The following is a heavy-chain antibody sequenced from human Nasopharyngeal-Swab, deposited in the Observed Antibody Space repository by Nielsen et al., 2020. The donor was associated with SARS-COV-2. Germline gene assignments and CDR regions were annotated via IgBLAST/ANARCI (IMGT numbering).Heavy chain of an antibody. CDR1: GFTFSSYA. V-gene: IGHV3-30-3*01. D-gene: IGHD3-10*01. J-gene: IGHJ3*02. CDR2: ISYDGSNK. CDR3: ARVGVIYGSGAFDI. Sequence: GESLKISCAASGFTFSSYAVHWVRQAPGKGLEWVAVISYDGSNKYYADSVKGRFTISRDNSKNTLYLQMNSLRAEDTAVYYCARVGVIYGSGAFDIWGQGTMVTVSS.